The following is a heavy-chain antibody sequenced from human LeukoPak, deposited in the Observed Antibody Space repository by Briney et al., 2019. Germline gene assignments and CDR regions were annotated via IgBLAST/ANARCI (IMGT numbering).Heavy chain of an antibody. CDR2: IDNDGSDT. D-gene: IGHD3-22*01. V-gene: IGHV3-74*01. CDR3: ARDYYGIDY. Sequence: GGSLRLSCATSGFTFSAYWMQWVRQTPGEGLVWVSRIDNDGSDTNYADSVKGRLTISRDNAKNTLYLQMNNLRAEDTAVYYCARDYYGIDYWGQGTLVTVSS. CDR1: GFTFSAYW. J-gene: IGHJ4*02.